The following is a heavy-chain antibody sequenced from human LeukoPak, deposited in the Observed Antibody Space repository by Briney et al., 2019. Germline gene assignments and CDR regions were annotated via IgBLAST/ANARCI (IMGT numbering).Heavy chain of an antibody. CDR1: GGSISSSNYY. CDR2: IYYSGST. V-gene: IGHV4-39*07. J-gene: IGHJ4*02. D-gene: IGHD5-12*01. CDR3: AREVATPYYFDY. Sequence: SETLSLTCTVSGGSISSSNYYWGWIRQPPGKGLEWIGSIYYSGSTYYNPSLKSRVTISVDTSKNQFSLKLSSVTAADTAVYYCAREVATPYYFDYWGQGTLVTVSS.